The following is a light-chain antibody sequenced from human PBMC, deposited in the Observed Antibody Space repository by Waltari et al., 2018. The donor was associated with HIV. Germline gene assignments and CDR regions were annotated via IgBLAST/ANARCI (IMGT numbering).Light chain of an antibody. Sequence: DTKMTQYPSSLSASVGDRVIFTCRSSQNIHNFLNWFQQKPGKPPKLLIHAASSLQSGVQSRFSGSGSGTDFSLTISSLQPEDFATYYCLQTSNTPLTFGPGTKVDIK. CDR1: QNIHNF. CDR3: LQTSNTPLT. CDR2: AAS. J-gene: IGKJ3*01. V-gene: IGKV1-39*01.